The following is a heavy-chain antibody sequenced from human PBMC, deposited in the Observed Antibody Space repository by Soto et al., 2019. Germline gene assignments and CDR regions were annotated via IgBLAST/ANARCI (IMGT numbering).Heavy chain of an antibody. CDR1: GYHFTSYW. D-gene: IGHD3-9*01. CDR3: SRTHLRYYDWMYDKDD. V-gene: IGHV5-51*01. Sequence: GESHKISCQGSGYHFTSYWIGWVRQMPGKGLEWMGIIYPGDSDTRYSPSFQGQVTISADKSISTAYLQWSSLTASDTATYDCSRTHLRYYDWMYDKDDWGQGTTVTVSS. J-gene: IGHJ6*02. CDR2: IYPGDSDT.